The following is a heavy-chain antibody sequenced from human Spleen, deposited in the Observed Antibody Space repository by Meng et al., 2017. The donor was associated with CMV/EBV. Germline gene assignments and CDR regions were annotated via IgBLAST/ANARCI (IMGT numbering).Heavy chain of an antibody. CDR2: ISAYNGNT. CDR1: GYTFASYD. CDR3: ARQDLIFGVVSPGGLFDY. D-gene: IGHD3-3*02. J-gene: IGHJ4*02. V-gene: IGHV1-18*01. Sequence: ASVKVSCKPSGYTFASYDINWVRQAPGQGLEWMGWISAYNGNTNYAQKLQGRVTMTTDTSTSTAYMELRSLRSDDTAVYYCARQDLIFGVVSPGGLFDYWGQGTLVTVSS.